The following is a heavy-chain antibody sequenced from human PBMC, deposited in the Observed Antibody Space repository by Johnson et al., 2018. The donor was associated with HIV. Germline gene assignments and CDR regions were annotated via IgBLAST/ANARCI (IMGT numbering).Heavy chain of an antibody. D-gene: IGHD2-21*02. V-gene: IGHV3-64*01. Sequence: EQLEESGGGLVQPGGSLRLSCAASGVTFRSYAMHWVRPAPGKGLEYVSAIRSNGGSTSYAKSVKGRFTIARENSKNTLYLQMGSLRAEDMAVYYCARRDNDAFDIWGRGTRVTVSS. J-gene: IGHJ3*02. CDR3: ARRDNDAFDI. CDR2: IRSNGGST. CDR1: GVTFRSYA.